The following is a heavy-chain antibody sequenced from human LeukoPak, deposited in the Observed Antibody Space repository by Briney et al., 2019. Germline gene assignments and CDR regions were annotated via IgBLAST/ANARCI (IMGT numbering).Heavy chain of an antibody. D-gene: IGHD2-15*01. CDR1: GYTFTGYY. CDR3: AITRYCSGGSCYSYYFDY. Sequence: GASVKVSCKASGYTFTGYYMHWVRQAPGQGLEWMGRITPNSGGTNYAQKFQGRVTMTRDTSISTAYMGLSRLRSDDTAVYYCAITRYCSGGSCYSYYFDYWGQGTLVTVSS. J-gene: IGHJ4*02. CDR2: ITPNSGGT. V-gene: IGHV1-2*06.